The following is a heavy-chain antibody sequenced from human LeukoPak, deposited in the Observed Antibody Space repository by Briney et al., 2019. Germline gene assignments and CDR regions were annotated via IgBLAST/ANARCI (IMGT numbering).Heavy chain of an antibody. CDR2: IKEDGSDK. Sequence: GGSLRLSCAASGFTFSSYGMHWVRQAPGKGLEWVANIKEDGSDKNYVDSVKGRFTISRDNAKNSLYLQMNSLRAEDTAVYYCAELGITMIGGVWGKGTTVTISS. J-gene: IGHJ6*04. V-gene: IGHV3-7*01. D-gene: IGHD3-10*02. CDR1: GFTFSSYG. CDR3: AELGITMIGGV.